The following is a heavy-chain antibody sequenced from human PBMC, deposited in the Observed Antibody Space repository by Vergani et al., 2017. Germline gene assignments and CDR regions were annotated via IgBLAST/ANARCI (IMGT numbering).Heavy chain of an antibody. CDR1: GFTFSSYS. J-gene: IGHJ4*01. V-gene: IGHV3-21*01. Sequence: EVQLVESGGGLVQPGGSLRLSCAASGFTFSSYSMNWVRQAPGKGLEWVSSISSSSSYIYYADSVKGRITISRDNAKNSLYLQRNSLRAEDTAVYYCAEALSRNSEDWWGQGTLVTASS. CDR3: AEALSRNSEDW. D-gene: IGHD4-23*01. CDR2: ISSSSSYI.